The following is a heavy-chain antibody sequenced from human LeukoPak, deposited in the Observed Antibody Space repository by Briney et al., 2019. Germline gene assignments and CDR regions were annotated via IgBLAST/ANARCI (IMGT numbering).Heavy chain of an antibody. CDR3: ARGGPYYDILTGYYIPKGIDVGFDY. D-gene: IGHD3-9*01. V-gene: IGHV4-34*01. J-gene: IGHJ4*02. CDR2: INHSGST. CDR1: GGSFSGYY. Sequence: SETLSLTCAVYGGSFSGYYWSWIRQPPGKGLEWIGEINHSGSTNYNPSLKSRVTISVDTSKNQFSLKLSSVTAADTAVYYCARGGPYYDILTGYYIPKGIDVGFDYWGQGTLVTVSS.